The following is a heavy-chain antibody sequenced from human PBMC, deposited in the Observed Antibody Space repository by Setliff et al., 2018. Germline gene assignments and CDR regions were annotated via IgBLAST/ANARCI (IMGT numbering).Heavy chain of an antibody. J-gene: IGHJ4*02. Sequence: GASVKVSCKASGYTFNTYSMNWVRQAPGQGLEWMGWINTNTGNPTYAQGFTGRFVLSLDISVSTAYLQISSLKAEDTAVYYCARGGGYSGYVGPFDYWGQGTLVTVSS. CDR3: ARGGGYSGYVGPFDY. V-gene: IGHV7-4-1*02. D-gene: IGHD5-12*01. CDR2: INTNTGNP. CDR1: GYTFNTYS.